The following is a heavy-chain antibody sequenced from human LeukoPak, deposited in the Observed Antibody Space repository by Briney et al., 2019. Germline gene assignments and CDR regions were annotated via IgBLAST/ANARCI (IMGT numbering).Heavy chain of an antibody. V-gene: IGHV1-2*02. CDR2: INPNSGGT. CDR3: ARDYYGSGSYLYNWFDP. J-gene: IGHJ5*02. D-gene: IGHD3-10*01. CDR1: GYTFTGYY. Sequence: ASVKVSCKASGYTFTGYYMHWVRQAPGQGLEWMGWINPNSGGTNYAQKFQGRDTMTRDTSISTAYMELSRLRSDDTAVYYCARDYYGSGSYLYNWFDPWGQGTLVTVSS.